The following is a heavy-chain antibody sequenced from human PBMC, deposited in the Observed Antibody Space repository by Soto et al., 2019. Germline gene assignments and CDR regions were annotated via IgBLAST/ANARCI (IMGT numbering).Heavy chain of an antibody. V-gene: IGHV3-23*01. J-gene: IGHJ4*02. CDR2: VSPHAANT. D-gene: IGHD1-26*01. CDR3: STEGAKPPWNFAY. CDR1: GFTFDSCG. Sequence: QPGGSLRLSCVASGFTFDSCGMNWVRQAPGKGLEWVAGVSPHAANTYYADSVRGRFIISRDDSRKTVSLDMNSLRGEDSAVYYGSTEGAKPPWNFAYCGQG.